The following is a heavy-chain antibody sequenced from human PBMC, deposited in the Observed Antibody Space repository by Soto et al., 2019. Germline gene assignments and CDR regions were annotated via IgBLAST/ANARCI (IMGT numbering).Heavy chain of an antibody. J-gene: IGHJ4*02. Sequence: QVQLVESGGGVIQPGRSLRLSCAASGFTFSSCGMHRVRQAPGKGLEWVAVVTYEENEIHYADSVKGRFTISRDNSKNMVYLEMDSLRVEDTAVYYCVKEQSSGYWRTADYWGQGTLITVSS. V-gene: IGHV3-30*18. CDR2: VTYEENEI. D-gene: IGHD5-12*01. CDR1: GFTFSSCG. CDR3: VKEQSSGYWRTADY.